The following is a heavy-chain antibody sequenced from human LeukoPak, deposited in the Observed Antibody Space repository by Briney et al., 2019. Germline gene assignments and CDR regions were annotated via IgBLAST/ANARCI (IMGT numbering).Heavy chain of an antibody. V-gene: IGHV4-59*01. Sequence: SETLSLTCTVSGGSISSYYWSWIQQPPGKGLEWIGYIYYSGSTNYNPSLKSRVTISVDTSKNQFSLKLSSVTAADTAVYYCAREGGYCGGDCYSGWFDPWGQGTLVTVSS. J-gene: IGHJ5*02. CDR1: GGSISSYY. CDR2: IYYSGST. CDR3: AREGGYCGGDCYSGWFDP. D-gene: IGHD2-21*02.